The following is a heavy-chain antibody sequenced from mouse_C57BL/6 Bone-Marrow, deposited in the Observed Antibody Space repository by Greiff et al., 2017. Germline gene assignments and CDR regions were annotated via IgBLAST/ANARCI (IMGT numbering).Heavy chain of an antibody. Sequence: VQLQQPGAELVMPGASVKLSCKASGYTFTSYWMHWVKQRPGQGLEWIGEIDPSDSYTNYNQKFKGKSTLTVDKSSSTAYMQLSSLTSEDSAVYYCARRNPNWYLYYFDYWGQGTTLTVSS. D-gene: IGHD4-1*01. J-gene: IGHJ2*01. CDR2: IDPSDSYT. CDR1: GYTFTSYW. CDR3: ARRNPNWYLYYFDY. V-gene: IGHV1-69*01.